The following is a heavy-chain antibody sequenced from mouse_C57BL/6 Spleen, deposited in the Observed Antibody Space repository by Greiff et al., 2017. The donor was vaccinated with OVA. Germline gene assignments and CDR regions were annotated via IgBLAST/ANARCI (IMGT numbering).Heavy chain of an antibody. CDR1: GYSFTGYY. CDR2: INPSTGGT. D-gene: IGHD1-1*01. J-gene: IGHJ1*03. V-gene: IGHV1-42*01. Sequence: VQLQQSGPELVKPGASVKISCKASGYSFTGYYMNWVKQSPEKSLEWIGEINPSTGGTTYNQKFKAKATLTVDKSSSTAYMQLKSLTSEDSAVYYCARLDYGSSYWYFDVWGTGTTVTVSS. CDR3: ARLDYGSSYWYFDV.